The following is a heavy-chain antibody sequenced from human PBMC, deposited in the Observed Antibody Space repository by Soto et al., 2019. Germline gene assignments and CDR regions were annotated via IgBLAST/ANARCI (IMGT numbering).Heavy chain of an antibody. CDR1: GGSISSSSYY. D-gene: IGHD3-22*01. Sequence: PSETLSLTCTVSGGSISSSSYYWGWIRQPPGKGLEWIGSIYYSGSTYYNPSLKSRVTISVDTSKNQFSLKLSSVTAADTAVYYCATPQRESSGYYLGVFDYWGQGTLVTVSS. CDR2: IYYSGST. CDR3: ATPQRESSGYYLGVFDY. V-gene: IGHV4-39*01. J-gene: IGHJ4*02.